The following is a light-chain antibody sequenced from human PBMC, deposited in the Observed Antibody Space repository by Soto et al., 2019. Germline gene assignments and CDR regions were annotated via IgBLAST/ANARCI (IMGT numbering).Light chain of an antibody. Sequence: QSALTQPASVSGSPGQSITISCTGNSSDVGGYNYVSWYQQHPGKAPKFMIYEVSNRPSGVSNRFSGSKSGNTASLTISGLQAEDEAYYYCSSYTSSSTHWVFGGGTKLTVL. CDR3: SSYTSSSTHWV. CDR2: EVS. V-gene: IGLV2-14*01. J-gene: IGLJ3*02. CDR1: SSDVGGYNY.